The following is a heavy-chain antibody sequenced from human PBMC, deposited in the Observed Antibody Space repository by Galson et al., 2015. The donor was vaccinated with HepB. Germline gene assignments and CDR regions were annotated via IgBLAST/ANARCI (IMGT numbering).Heavy chain of an antibody. CDR2: IYSGGNS. CDR3: ARERVVVVAATDSSCGLDV. Sequence: SLRLSCAASGFTVRSNYMNWVRQAPGKGLEWVSAIYSGGNSYHADSVKGRFTISRDNSKNMVYLQMNRLRAEDTAVYYCARERVVVVAATDSSCGLDVWGQGTTVTVSS. D-gene: IGHD2-15*01. J-gene: IGHJ6*02. CDR1: GFTVRSNY. V-gene: IGHV3-66*01.